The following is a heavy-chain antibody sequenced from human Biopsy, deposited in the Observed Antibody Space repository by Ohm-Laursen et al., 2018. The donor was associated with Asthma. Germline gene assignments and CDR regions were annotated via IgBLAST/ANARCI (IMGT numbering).Heavy chain of an antibody. V-gene: IGHV4-39*02. CDR2: IYYNGRT. J-gene: IGHJ5*02. D-gene: IGHD3-22*01. CDR3: ARDLSFYDSSGYYRRWFDP. Sequence: SDTLSLTCTVSGGSISSSSYYWGWIRQPPGKGLEWIGSIYYNGRTYYNPSLKSRVTISVDTSKKQLSLQLSSVTAADTAVYYCARDLSFYDSSGYYRRWFDPWGQGTLVTVSS. CDR1: GGSISSSSYY.